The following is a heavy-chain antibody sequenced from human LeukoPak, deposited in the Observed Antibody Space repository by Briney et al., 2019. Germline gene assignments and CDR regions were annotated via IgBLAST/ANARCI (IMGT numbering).Heavy chain of an antibody. CDR2: IYYSGTT. CDR3: AGNYDFWSGYPRYFQH. CDR1: GGSISSNSHY. Sequence: SETLSLTCTVSGGSISSNSHYWGWIRQPPGKGLEWIGSIYYSGTTSYNLSLKSRVTISVDTSKNQFSLKLSSVTAADTAVYYCAGNYDFWSGYPRYFQHWGQGTLVTVSS. V-gene: IGHV4-39*01. D-gene: IGHD3-3*01. J-gene: IGHJ1*01.